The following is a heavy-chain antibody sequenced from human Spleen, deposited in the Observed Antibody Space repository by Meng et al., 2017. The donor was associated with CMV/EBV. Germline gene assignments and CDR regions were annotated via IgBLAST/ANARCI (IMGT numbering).Heavy chain of an antibody. V-gene: IGHV4-4*02. Sequence: ISSSKWWSWVGQPQGKGLEWIGEIYQSGSTNDNPSLKSRVTISVDKSKNQFSLKLSSVTAADTAVYYCARDMALMVYAIQGGWFDPWGQGTLVTVSS. CDR1: ISSSKW. CDR2: IYQSGST. CDR3: ARDMALMVYAIQGGWFDP. J-gene: IGHJ5*02. D-gene: IGHD2-8*01.